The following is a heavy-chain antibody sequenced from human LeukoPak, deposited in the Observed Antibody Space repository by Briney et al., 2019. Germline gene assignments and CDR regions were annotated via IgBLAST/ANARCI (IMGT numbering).Heavy chain of an antibody. D-gene: IGHD3-3*01. CDR3: ARLTYDFWSGYASRRGDYHENYYFDC. V-gene: IGHV3-21*01. CDR1: GFTFSSYS. CDR2: ISSSSSYI. J-gene: IGHJ4*02. Sequence: PGGSLRLSCAASGFTFSSYSMNWVRQAPGKGLEWVSSISSSSSYIYYADSVKGRFTISRDNAKNSLYLQMNSLRAEDTAVYYCARLTYDFWSGYASRRGDYHENYYFDCWGQGTLVTVSS.